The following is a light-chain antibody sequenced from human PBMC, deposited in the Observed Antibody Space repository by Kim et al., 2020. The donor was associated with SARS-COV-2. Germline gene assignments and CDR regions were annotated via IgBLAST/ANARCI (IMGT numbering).Light chain of an antibody. V-gene: IGKV3-11*01. J-gene: IGKJ5*01. Sequence: TPGERATLSCRASQSVSSNLAWYQQKPGQAPRLLIYGASTRATGIPARFSGSGSGTDFTLTISSLQSEDFAVYYCQQRSNWPLITFGQGTRVEIK. CDR1: QSVSSN. CDR2: GAS. CDR3: QQRSNWPLIT.